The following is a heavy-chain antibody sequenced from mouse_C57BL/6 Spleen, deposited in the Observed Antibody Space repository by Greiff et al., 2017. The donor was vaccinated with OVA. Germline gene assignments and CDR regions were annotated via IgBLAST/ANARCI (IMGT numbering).Heavy chain of an antibody. J-gene: IGHJ2*01. Sequence: LMESGPELVKPGASVKISCKASGYTFTDYYINWVKQRPGQGLEWIVWIYPGSGNTKYNEKFKGKATLTVDTSSSTAYMQLSSLTSEDSAVYFCARYSNYYFDYWGQGTTLTVSS. CDR1: GYTFTDYY. CDR3: ARYSNYYFDY. V-gene: IGHV1-84*01. D-gene: IGHD2-5*01. CDR2: IYPGSGNT.